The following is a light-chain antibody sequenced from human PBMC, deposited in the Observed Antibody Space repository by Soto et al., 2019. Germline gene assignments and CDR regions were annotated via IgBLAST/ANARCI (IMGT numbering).Light chain of an antibody. CDR1: SSDVGNYNY. J-gene: IGLJ2*01. CDR3: TSCAGFSNPVI. CDR2: EVN. Sequence: SAVSQPGSESGSPWQSVPLSCTGTSSDVGNYNYVSWYQQHPDKAPKLMIYEVNKRPSGVPDRFSGSKSGNTASLTVSGLQAEDEADYYCTSCAGFSNPVIFGEGTKVTVL. V-gene: IGLV2-8*01.